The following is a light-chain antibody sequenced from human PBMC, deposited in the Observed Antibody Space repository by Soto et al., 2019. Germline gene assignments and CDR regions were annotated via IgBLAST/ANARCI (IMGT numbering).Light chain of an antibody. V-gene: IGLV1-44*01. Sequence: QSVLTQPPSASGTPGQKVTISCSGSSSNIGSNTVTWYQHLPGTAPKLLIYSNNQRSSGVPGRFSGSKSGTSASLAITGVQSEDGADYYCAAWDDSLHVYFFGTGTKGTVV. CDR1: SSNIGSNT. CDR3: AAWDDSLHVYF. J-gene: IGLJ1*01. CDR2: SNN.